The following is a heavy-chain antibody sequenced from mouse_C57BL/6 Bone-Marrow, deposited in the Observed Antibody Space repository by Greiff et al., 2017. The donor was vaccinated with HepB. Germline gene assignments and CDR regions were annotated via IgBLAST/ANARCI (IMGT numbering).Heavy chain of an antibody. J-gene: IGHJ4*01. V-gene: IGHV5-4*01. Sequence: DVKLVESGGGLVKPGGSLKLSCAASGFTFSSYAMSWVRQTPEKRLEWVATISDGGSYTYYPDNVKGRFTISRDNAKNNLYLQMSHLKSEDTAMDYCARDYPYYAMDYWGQGTSVTVSS. CDR1: GFTFSSYA. CDR2: ISDGGSYT. CDR3: ARDYPYYAMDY.